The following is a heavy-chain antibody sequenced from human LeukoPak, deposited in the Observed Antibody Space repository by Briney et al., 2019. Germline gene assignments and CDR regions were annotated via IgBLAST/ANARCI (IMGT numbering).Heavy chain of an antibody. CDR2: IFYTGST. CDR3: AREQQGGTDYYYGMDV. CDR1: GGSISSGDSY. J-gene: IGHJ6*02. D-gene: IGHD6-13*01. Sequence: SETLSLTCTVSGGSISSGDSYWTWIRRPPGKGLEWIGFIFYTGSTYYNPSLKGRITLSVDTSKNQFSLKLSSVTAADTAVYYCAREQQGGTDYYYGMDVWGQGTTVAVSS. V-gene: IGHV4-30-4*01.